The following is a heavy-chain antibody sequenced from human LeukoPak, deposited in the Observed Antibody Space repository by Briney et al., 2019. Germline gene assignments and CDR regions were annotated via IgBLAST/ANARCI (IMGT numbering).Heavy chain of an antibody. V-gene: IGHV3-15*01. CDR1: EFSLTNMW. J-gene: IGHJ4*02. CDR2: ITNDGTT. CDR3: TTAPTRAWLPYFDY. D-gene: IGHD5-12*01. Sequence: GGSLRLSCVASEFSLTNMWMSWVRQAPGKGLEWVGRITNDGTTHYAAPVEGRFIISRDDSRNTLYLQMNSLKTEDTAIYYCTTAPTRAWLPYFDYWGQGTLVTVSS.